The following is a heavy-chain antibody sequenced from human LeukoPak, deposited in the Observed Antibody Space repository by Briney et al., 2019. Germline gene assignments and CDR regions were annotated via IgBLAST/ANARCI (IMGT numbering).Heavy chain of an antibody. V-gene: IGHV4-30-4*01. CDR3: ARPSPDFYYGMDV. J-gene: IGHJ6*02. CDR2: ISYSGST. CDR1: GDSISSGDYY. Sequence: SETLSLTCTVSGDSISSGDYYWSWIRQPPGKGLEWIGYISYSGSTYYNPSLKSRVTISVDTSKNQFSLELSSVAAADTAVYYCARPSPDFYYGMDVWGQGTTVTVSS.